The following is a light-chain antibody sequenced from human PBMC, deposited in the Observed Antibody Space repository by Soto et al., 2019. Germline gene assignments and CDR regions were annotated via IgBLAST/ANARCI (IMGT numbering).Light chain of an antibody. CDR1: TTDVGGYNY. CDR2: EVS. Sequence: QSVLTQPPSASGSPGQSVTISCTGTTTDVGGYNYVSWYQHYPDKAPKLMIYEVSKRPSGVPDRFSGSKSGNKASLTVSGLQAEDEADYYCSSYAGINNLLYVFGTGTKLTVL. V-gene: IGLV2-8*01. CDR3: SSYAGINNLLYV. J-gene: IGLJ1*01.